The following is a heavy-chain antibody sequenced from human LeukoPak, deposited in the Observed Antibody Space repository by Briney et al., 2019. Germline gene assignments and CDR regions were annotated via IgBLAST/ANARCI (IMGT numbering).Heavy chain of an antibody. Sequence: GGSLRLSCAASGFTFSTYWMHWVRHAPGKGLVWVSRLSPDGSSSSYADSVKGRFTVSRDNAKNSLYLQMNSLRAEDTAVYYCTRSPSLGGRYWGFDYWGQGALVTVSS. V-gene: IGHV3-74*01. J-gene: IGHJ4*02. D-gene: IGHD1-26*01. CDR2: LSPDGSSS. CDR1: GFTFSTYW. CDR3: TRSPSLGGRYWGFDY.